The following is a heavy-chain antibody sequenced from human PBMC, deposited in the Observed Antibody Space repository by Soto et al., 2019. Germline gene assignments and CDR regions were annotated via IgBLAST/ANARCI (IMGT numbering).Heavy chain of an antibody. V-gene: IGHV4-59*04. D-gene: IGHD3-10*01. J-gene: IGHJ4*02. Sequence: SETLSLTCTVSGGSISSDYWSWIRQRPGKGLEWIGYIYYSGTTYYNPSLKSRVTISVDRSKNQFSLKLSSVTAADTAVYYCARHFSVNYFDYWGQRALVTVSS. CDR2: IYYSGTT. CDR1: GGSISSDY. CDR3: ARHFSVNYFDY.